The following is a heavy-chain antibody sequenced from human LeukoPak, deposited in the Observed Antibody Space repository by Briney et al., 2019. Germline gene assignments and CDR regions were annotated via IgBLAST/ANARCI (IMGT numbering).Heavy chain of an antibody. D-gene: IGHD5-18*01. CDR3: ARKPAATAAFDI. CDR1: GGSINNYY. J-gene: IGHJ3*02. Sequence: SETLSLTCTVPGGSINNYYWSWIRQPPGKGLEWIGYIYYSGGDMNYNPSLKSRLTISVDTSKNQISLMLTSMTAADTAVYYCARKPAATAAFDIWAQGTMVTVSS. CDR2: IYYSGGDM. V-gene: IGHV4-59*12.